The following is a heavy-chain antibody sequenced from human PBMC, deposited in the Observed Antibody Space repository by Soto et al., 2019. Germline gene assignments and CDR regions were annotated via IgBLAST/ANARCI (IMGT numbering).Heavy chain of an antibody. J-gene: IGHJ5*02. CDR3: VTDTRGS. Sequence: EVQLVESGGDLVKPGGSLRLSCAASGFTFYNAWLNWVRQAPGKGLEWVGRIKSKNDGETTDYAAPVKGRFTISRDDTINTLYLKMNSLKTDDTAVYYCVTDTRGSWGQGTLVIVSS. V-gene: IGHV3-15*07. D-gene: IGHD3-3*01. CDR1: GFTFYNAW. CDR2: IKSKNDGETT.